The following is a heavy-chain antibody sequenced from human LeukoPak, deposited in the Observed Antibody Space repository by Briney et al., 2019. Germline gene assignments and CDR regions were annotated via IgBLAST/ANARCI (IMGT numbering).Heavy chain of an antibody. J-gene: IGHJ3*02. CDR3: ARDLVTVTKGFDI. D-gene: IGHD4-17*01. V-gene: IGHV4-59*11. CDR1: AASFSSHH. CDR2: ISYIGST. Sequence: SENLSLNSAVSAASFSSHHWTWIRQSPGKGLEWSGYISYIGSTNYNPSLKSRVTISIDTSRNQFSLKLRSVTAADTAVYYCARDLVTVTKGFDIWGQGTMVSVSS.